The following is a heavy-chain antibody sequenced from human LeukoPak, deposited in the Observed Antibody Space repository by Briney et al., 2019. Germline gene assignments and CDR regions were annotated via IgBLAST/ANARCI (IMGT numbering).Heavy chain of an antibody. Sequence: PGRSLRLSCAASGFTFSSYAMHWVRQAPGKGLEWVAVIPYDGSNKYYADSVKGRFTISRDNSKNTLYLQMNSLRAEDTAVYYCARDGQYYDSSGYTDYWGQGTLVTVSS. CDR2: IPYDGSNK. CDR3: ARDGQYYDSSGYTDY. V-gene: IGHV3-30-3*01. D-gene: IGHD3-22*01. J-gene: IGHJ4*02. CDR1: GFTFSSYA.